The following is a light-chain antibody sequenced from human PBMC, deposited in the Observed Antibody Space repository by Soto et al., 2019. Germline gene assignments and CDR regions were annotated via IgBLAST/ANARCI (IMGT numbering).Light chain of an antibody. Sequence: SLSPGTLSLNKRERATLSCRASQSVSNNYLAWYQQKPGQAPRLLIYDVSTRATGIPARFSGSGSGTEFTLTISSLLSEDFAVYSCQQYNNWPLTFGGGTKVDIK. CDR3: QQYNNWPLT. CDR2: DVS. J-gene: IGKJ4*01. CDR1: QSVSNN. V-gene: IGKV3D-15*01.